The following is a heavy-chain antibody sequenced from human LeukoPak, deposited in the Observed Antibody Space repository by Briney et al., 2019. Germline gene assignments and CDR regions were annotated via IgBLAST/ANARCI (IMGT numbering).Heavy chain of an antibody. J-gene: IGHJ4*02. CDR1: GFTFNNYW. CDR2: IKHDGGEK. V-gene: IGHV3-7*01. D-gene: IGHD6-19*01. Sequence: GGSLRLSCVASGFTFNNYWMSWVLQAPGKGLEWVANIKHDGGEKHYLDSVTARFTISRDNAKNSLYLQMNSLRAEDTAVYYCARDRSSGWSPGFGYWGQGTLVTVSS. CDR3: ARDRSSGWSPGFGY.